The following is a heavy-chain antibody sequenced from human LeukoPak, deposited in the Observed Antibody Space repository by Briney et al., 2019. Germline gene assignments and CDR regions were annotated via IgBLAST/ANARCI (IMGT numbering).Heavy chain of an antibody. CDR1: GGSISSYY. CDR2: IYYSGST. D-gene: IGHD3-10*01. Sequence: SETLSLTCTVSGGSISSYYWSWVRQPPGKGLEWIGYIYYSGSTNYNPSLKSRVTISVDTSKNQFSLKLSSVTAADTAVYYCARHDGTYYCGSGSYYTSPLRYWGQGTLVTVSS. V-gene: IGHV4-59*08. CDR3: ARHDGTYYCGSGSYYTSPLRY. J-gene: IGHJ4*02.